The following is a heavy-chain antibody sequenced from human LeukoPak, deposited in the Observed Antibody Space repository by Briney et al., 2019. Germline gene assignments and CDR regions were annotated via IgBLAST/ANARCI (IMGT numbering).Heavy chain of an antibody. D-gene: IGHD3-9*01. V-gene: IGHV1-2*02. CDR2: INPNSGGR. CDR3: ARVRWDYGFLTGYHGEDYFDY. J-gene: IGHJ4*02. Sequence: QGLEWMGWINPNSGGRSYAQKFQGRVTMTRDTSISTAYMELSRLRSDDTAVYYCARVRWDYGFLTGYHGEDYFDYWGQGTLVTVSS.